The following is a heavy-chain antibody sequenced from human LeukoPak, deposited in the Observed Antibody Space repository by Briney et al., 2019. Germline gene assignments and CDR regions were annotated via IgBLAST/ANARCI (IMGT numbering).Heavy chain of an antibody. J-gene: IGHJ4*02. V-gene: IGHV3-23*01. Sequence: GGSLRLSCAASGFTFSSYAMSWVRQAPGKGLEWVSAISGSGGSTYYADSVKGRFTISRDNSKNTLYLQMNSLRAEDTAVYYCAKDGWGDTGTTGLYYFDYWGQGALVTVSS. CDR1: GFTFSSYA. D-gene: IGHD1-7*01. CDR3: AKDGWGDTGTTGLYYFDY. CDR2: ISGSGGST.